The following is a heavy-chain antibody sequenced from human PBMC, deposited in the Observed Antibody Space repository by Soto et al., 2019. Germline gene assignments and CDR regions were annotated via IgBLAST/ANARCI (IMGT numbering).Heavy chain of an antibody. CDR1: GFSLSTSGVV. Sequence: QITLKESGPTLVKPTQPLTLTCTFSGFSLSTSGVVVGWIRQPPGKALEWLALIYWDDDKSYSPSLKSRLTITKDTSKNQVVLRMTNMDPVDTATYYCAHRRTGYFDYWGQGTLVTVSS. CDR3: AHRRTGYFDY. V-gene: IGHV2-5*02. J-gene: IGHJ4*02. D-gene: IGHD3-10*01. CDR2: IYWDDDK.